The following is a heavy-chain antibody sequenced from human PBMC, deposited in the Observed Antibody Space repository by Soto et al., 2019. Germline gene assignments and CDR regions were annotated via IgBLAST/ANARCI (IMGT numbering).Heavy chain of an antibody. CDR2: INPNGGGT. Sequence: ASVKVSCKASEYTFTGYYLHWVRQAPGQGLEWMGWINPNGGGTIYAQKFQGRLTMTRDTSITTAYMELSRLSSDDTAFYYCARSLMVRGVTEIDYWGQGTLVTVSS. CDR1: EYTFTGYY. D-gene: IGHD3-10*01. V-gene: IGHV1-2*02. J-gene: IGHJ4*02. CDR3: ARSLMVRGVTEIDY.